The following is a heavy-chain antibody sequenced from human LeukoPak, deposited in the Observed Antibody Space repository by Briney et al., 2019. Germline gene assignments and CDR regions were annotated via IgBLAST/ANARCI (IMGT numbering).Heavy chain of an antibody. CDR3: ARSLSKSNYHGNDY. Sequence: PGGSLRLSCAASGFTFSSYSMNWVRQAPGKGLEWVSSISSSSSYIYHADSVKGRFTISRDNSKNTLYLQMNSLRAEDTAVYYCARSLSKSNYHGNDYWGQGTLVTVSS. CDR1: GFTFSSYS. D-gene: IGHD4-11*01. V-gene: IGHV3-21*01. J-gene: IGHJ4*02. CDR2: ISSSSSYI.